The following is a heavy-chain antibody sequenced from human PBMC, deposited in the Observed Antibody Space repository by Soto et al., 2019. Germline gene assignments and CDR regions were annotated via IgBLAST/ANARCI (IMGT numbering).Heavy chain of an antibody. CDR3: AKDPVDTEYYYYGMDV. J-gene: IGHJ6*02. V-gene: IGHV3-30*18. Sequence: QVQLVESGGGVVQPGRSLRLSCAASGFTFSSYGMHWVRQAPGKGLEWVAVISYDGSNKYYADSVKGRFTISRDNSKNTLYLQMNSLRAEDTAVYYCAKDPVDTEYYYYGMDVWGQGTTVTVSS. CDR1: GFTFSSYG. CDR2: ISYDGSNK. D-gene: IGHD5-18*01.